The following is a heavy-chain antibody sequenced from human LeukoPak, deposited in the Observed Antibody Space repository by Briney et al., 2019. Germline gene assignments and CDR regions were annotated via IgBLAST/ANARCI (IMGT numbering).Heavy chain of an antibody. Sequence: GGSLRLSCAASGFTFTIFGLNWVRQAPGKGPEWVSYIDARSGITYYADSVQGRFTISRDDARESVFLQMDGLRVDDTAVYYCARTNPVASRLVVFDYWGQGTLVTVSS. J-gene: IGHJ4*02. V-gene: IGHV3-48*01. CDR1: GFTFTIFG. CDR3: ARTNPVASRLVVFDY. D-gene: IGHD6-6*01. CDR2: IDARSGIT.